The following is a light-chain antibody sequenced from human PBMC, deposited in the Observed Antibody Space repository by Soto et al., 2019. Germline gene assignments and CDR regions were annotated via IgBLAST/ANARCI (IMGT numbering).Light chain of an antibody. Sequence: QCALTQPRSVSGSPGQSVTISCTGTSISVGGYNYVSWYQQHPGKAPKLMIYDVSKRPSGVPDRFSGSKSGNTASLTISGLQAEDEADYYCCSYAGSYTLVFGGGTKLTDL. CDR2: DVS. V-gene: IGLV2-11*01. J-gene: IGLJ2*01. CDR1: SISVGGYNY. CDR3: CSYAGSYTLV.